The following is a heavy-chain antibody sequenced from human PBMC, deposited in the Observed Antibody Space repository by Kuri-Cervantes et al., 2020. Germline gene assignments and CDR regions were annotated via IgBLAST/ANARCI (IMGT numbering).Heavy chain of an antibody. CDR1: GGSFSGYF. D-gene: IGHD1-14*01. CDR3: ARQLVLNQGGYFDY. J-gene: IGHJ4*02. CDR2: IDHRGGT. Sequence: SETLSLTCAVYGGSFSGYFWTWIRQPPGKGLEWVGEIDHRGGTNYNPSLKSRVTILVDTSKSQISLKLSSVTAADTAVYYCARQLVLNQGGYFDYWGQGTLVTVSS. V-gene: IGHV4-34*01.